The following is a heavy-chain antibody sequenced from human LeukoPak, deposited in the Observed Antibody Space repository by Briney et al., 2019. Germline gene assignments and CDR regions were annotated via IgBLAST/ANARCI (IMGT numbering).Heavy chain of an antibody. J-gene: IGHJ5*02. D-gene: IGHD6-13*01. CDR1: GYTFTSYD. CDR2: MDPNSGST. CDR3: ARGVQQQLVLRFDP. V-gene: IGHV1-8*01. Sequence: ASVKVSCKASGYTFTSYDINWVRQAAGQGLEWMGWMDPNSGSTGYAQKFQGRVTMTRNTSISTAYMELSSLRSEDTAVYYCARGVQQQLVLRFDPWGQGTLVTVSS.